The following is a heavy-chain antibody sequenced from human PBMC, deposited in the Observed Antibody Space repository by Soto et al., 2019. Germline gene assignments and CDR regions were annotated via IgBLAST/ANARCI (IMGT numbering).Heavy chain of an antibody. CDR1: GFTFSSYS. Sequence: GGSLRLSCAASGFTFSSYSMNWVRQAPGKGLEWVSSISSSSYIYYADSVKGRFTISRDNAKNSLYLQMNSLRAEDTVVYYCARDRGYSGYDWSSGAFDIWGQGT. CDR3: ARDRGYSGYDWSSGAFDI. J-gene: IGHJ3*02. D-gene: IGHD5-12*01. CDR2: ISSSSYI. V-gene: IGHV3-21*01.